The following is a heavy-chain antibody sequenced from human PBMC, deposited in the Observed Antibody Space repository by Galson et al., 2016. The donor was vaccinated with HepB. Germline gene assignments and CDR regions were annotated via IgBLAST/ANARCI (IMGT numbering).Heavy chain of an antibody. CDR1: GFSFSSYA. D-gene: IGHD6-6*01. V-gene: IGHV3-23*01. CDR3: AKDPQWTTSSRGAFDV. CDR2: ITGRGTST. Sequence: SLRLSCAVSGFSFSSYAMSWVRQAPGKGLEWVSTITGRGTSTYYADSVEGRFTISRDNSKSTLYLQMNGLRAEDTAVYYCAKDPQWTTSSRGAFDVWGPGTMLTVFS. J-gene: IGHJ3*01.